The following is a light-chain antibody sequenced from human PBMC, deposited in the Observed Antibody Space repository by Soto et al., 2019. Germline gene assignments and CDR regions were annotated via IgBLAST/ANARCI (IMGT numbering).Light chain of an antibody. Sequence: SVLTQPPSVSEAPGQRVTISCTGSSSNIGAGYEAHWYQQVPGPAPKLLIYENNNRPSGVPDRFSGSKSGTSASLAITGLQAEDEAEYYCQSYDSSLSGYVFGTGTKLTVL. CDR2: ENN. CDR1: SSNIGAGYE. V-gene: IGLV1-40*01. J-gene: IGLJ1*01. CDR3: QSYDSSLSGYV.